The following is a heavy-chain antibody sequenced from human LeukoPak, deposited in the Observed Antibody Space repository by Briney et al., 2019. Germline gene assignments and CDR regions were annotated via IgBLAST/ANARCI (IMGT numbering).Heavy chain of an antibody. D-gene: IGHD6-13*01. CDR1: GGSISSSSYY. V-gene: IGHV4-39*07. J-gene: IGHJ4*02. CDR2: IYYSGST. CDR3: ARDSRGIAAAGTVD. Sequence: SETLSLTCTVSGGSISSSSYYWGWIRQPPGKGLEWIGSIYYSGSTYYNPSLKSRVTISVDTSKNQFSLKLSSVTAADTAVYYCARDSRGIAAAGTVDWGQGTLVTVSS.